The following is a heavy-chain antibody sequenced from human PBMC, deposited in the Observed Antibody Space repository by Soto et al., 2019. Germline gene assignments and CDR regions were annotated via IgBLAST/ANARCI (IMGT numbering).Heavy chain of an antibody. D-gene: IGHD6-6*01. Sequence: SAKVSFKASGYTFTNYYMHWVRRGPGQGLEWMGIINPSGGSTSYAQKFQGRVTMTRDTSTSTVYMELSSLRSEDTAVYYCARGTGHSSSIRPWYYYYGMDVWGQGTTVTVSS. CDR2: INPSGGST. V-gene: IGHV1-46*01. CDR1: GYTFTNYY. J-gene: IGHJ6*02. CDR3: ARGTGHSSSIRPWYYYYGMDV.